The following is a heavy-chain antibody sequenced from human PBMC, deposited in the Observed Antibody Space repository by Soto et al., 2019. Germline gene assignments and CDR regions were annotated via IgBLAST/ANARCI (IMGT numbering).Heavy chain of an antibody. D-gene: IGHD3-9*01. CDR2: ISFDGSNI. J-gene: IGHJ4*02. V-gene: IGHV3-30*18. Sequence: QVQLVESGGDVVQPGKSLRLSCDASGFAFRTYGMHWVRQAPGKGLEWVALISFDGSNIHYADSVKGRFTISRDNSRSAVFLQMSSLRPEDTAVYYCAKDDNFYDISTATYRGNVPDYWGQGTLVVVSS. CDR3: AKDDNFYDISTATYRGNVPDY. CDR1: GFAFRTYG.